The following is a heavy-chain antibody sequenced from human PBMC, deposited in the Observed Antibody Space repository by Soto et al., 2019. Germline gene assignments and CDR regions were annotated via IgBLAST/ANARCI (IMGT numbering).Heavy chain of an antibody. CDR2: IYYSGST. Sequence: PSETLSLTCTVSGGSISSGDYYWSWIRQPPGKGLEWIGYIYYSGSTYYNPSLKSRVTISVDTSKNQFSLNLSSVTAADTAMYYCAIAGGDTTYPGKDWYDPWSQGILVT. D-gene: IGHD3-16*01. V-gene: IGHV4-30-4*01. J-gene: IGHJ5*02. CDR3: AIAGGDTTYPGKDWYDP. CDR1: GGSISSGDYY.